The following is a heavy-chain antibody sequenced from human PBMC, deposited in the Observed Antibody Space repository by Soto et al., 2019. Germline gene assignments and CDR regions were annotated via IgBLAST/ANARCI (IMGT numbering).Heavy chain of an antibody. CDR1: GGTFSSYA. CDR2: IIPIFGTA. V-gene: IGHV1-69*13. D-gene: IGHD3-9*01. CDR3: VLYFDWLLDFDY. J-gene: IGHJ4*02. Sequence: SVKVSCKASGGTFSSYAISWVRQAPGQGLEWMGGIIPIFGTANYAQKFQGRVTITADESTSTAYMELSSLRSEDTAVYYCVLYFDWLLDFDYWGQGTLVTVSS.